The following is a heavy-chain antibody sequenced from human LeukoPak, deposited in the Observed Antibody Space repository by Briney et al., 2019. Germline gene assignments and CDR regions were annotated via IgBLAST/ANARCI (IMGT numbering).Heavy chain of an antibody. CDR2: IDPNSGGR. Sequence: GASVKVCCKTSGYTFTGYYIHWVRQAPGQGLEWMGWIDPNSGGRNFAQNFEGRVTMTKDRSLTTAYMELSSLTFDDTAVYYCARASSSWSHSWFDPWGQGTLVTVSS. CDR1: GYTFTGYY. CDR3: ARASSSWSHSWFDP. J-gene: IGHJ5*02. V-gene: IGHV1-2*02. D-gene: IGHD6-13*01.